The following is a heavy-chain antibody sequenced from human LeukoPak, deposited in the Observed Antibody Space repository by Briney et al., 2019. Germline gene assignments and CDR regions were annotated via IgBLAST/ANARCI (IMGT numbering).Heavy chain of an antibody. Sequence: GGSLRLSCVASGFTFSAYSMTWVRQAPGKGLDWVSSISVSDGSTYYADSVRGRFTISRDNSKNTLYLQMNSLRAEDTALYYCAKDRGPFAVVPEYWGQGTLVTVSS. CDR1: GFTFSAYS. J-gene: IGHJ4*02. V-gene: IGHV3-23*01. CDR2: ISVSDGST. CDR3: AKDRGPFAVVPEY. D-gene: IGHD3-10*01.